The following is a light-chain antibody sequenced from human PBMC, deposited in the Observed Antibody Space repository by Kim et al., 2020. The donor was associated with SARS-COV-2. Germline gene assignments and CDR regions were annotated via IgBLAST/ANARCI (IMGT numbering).Light chain of an antibody. J-gene: IGKJ2*01. CDR3: QQYGTSPYN. CDR2: AAS. Sequence: LSPGERATLSCRASQSVGSGSLAWYQQKPGQAPRLLIYAASSRPGGIPDRFSGSGSGTDFTLTISRLEPEDFAVYYCQQYGTSPYNFGQGTKLEI. V-gene: IGKV3-20*01. CDR1: QSVGSGS.